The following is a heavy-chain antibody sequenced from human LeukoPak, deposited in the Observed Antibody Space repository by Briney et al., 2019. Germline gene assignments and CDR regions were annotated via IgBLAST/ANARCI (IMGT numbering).Heavy chain of an antibody. V-gene: IGHV3-69-1*01. D-gene: IGHD2-15*01. Sequence: GGSLRLSCAASGFTVSSNYMSWVRQAPGKGLEWVSYISSSSTIYYADSVKGRFTISRDNAKNSLYLQMNSLRAEDTAVYYCARVTLGYCSGGSCYSIARGEGYEYYYGMDVWGQGTTVTVSS. J-gene: IGHJ6*02. CDR3: ARVTLGYCSGGSCYSIARGEGYEYYYGMDV. CDR1: GFTVSSNY. CDR2: ISSSSTI.